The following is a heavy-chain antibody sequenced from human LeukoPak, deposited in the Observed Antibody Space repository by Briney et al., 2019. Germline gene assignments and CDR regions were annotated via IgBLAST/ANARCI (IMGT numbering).Heavy chain of an antibody. CDR2: ISGSTSYI. CDR1: GFTFSNFG. CDR3: ARGSDFVWGSYRPYFDY. V-gene: IGHV3-21*01. J-gene: IGHJ4*02. Sequence: GGSLRLSCAASGFTFSNFGMHWVRQAPGKGLEWVSSISGSTSYIYYADSVRGRFTISRDNAKTSLYLQMNSLRPEDTAVYYCARGSDFVWGSYRPYFDYWGQGTLVTVSS. D-gene: IGHD3-16*02.